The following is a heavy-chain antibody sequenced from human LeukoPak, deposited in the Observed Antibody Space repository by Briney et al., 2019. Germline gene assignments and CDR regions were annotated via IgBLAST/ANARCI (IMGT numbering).Heavy chain of an antibody. J-gene: IGHJ4*02. Sequence: SETLSLTCTVSGGSISNYYWTWIRQPPGKGLEWIGYIYYSGTTNHNPSLKSRVTISVDTSKNQFSLKLSSVTAADTAVYYCARAPLFSSSPFDYWGQGTLVTVSS. CDR2: IYYSGTT. V-gene: IGHV4-59*01. CDR3: ARAPLFSSSPFDY. D-gene: IGHD6-13*01. CDR1: GGSISNYY.